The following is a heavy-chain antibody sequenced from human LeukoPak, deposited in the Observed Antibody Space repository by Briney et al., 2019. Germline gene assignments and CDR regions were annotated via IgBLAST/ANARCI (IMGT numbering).Heavy chain of an antibody. D-gene: IGHD3-22*01. CDR3: ARDDSSGYSRAFDV. Sequence: PSETLSLTCTVSGGSISSYYWSWIRQPPGKELEWIGYIYYSGTINYNPSLNRRVTISVDTSKNQFSLKLSSVTAADTAVYYCARDDSSGYSRAFDVWGQGTVVTVSS. V-gene: IGHV4-59*01. CDR2: IYYSGTI. CDR1: GGSISSYY. J-gene: IGHJ3*01.